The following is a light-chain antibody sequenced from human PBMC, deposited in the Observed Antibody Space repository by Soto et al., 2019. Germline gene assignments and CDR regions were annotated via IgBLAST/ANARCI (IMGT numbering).Light chain of an antibody. CDR3: QQYNSWPLT. CDR1: QDISSW. J-gene: IGKJ4*01. CDR2: DIF. V-gene: IGKV3D-15*01. Sequence: MTKSPSSVSASVGDTVTITCRASQDISSWVAWYQQKPGQAPRLVIYDIFTRATGVPTRISGSGSGTEFTLTISSLQSEDFAVYYCQQYNSWPLTFGGGTKVDIK.